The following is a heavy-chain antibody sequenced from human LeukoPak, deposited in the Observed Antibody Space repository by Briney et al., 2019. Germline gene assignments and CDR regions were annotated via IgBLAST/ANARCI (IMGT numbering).Heavy chain of an antibody. CDR2: FDPERGET. CDR1: GHPLRELS. CDR3: AREDPSGLDVFDL. D-gene: IGHD5-12*01. Sequence: ASVKVSCKVSGHPLRELSIHWVRQAPGKGLEWMGGFDPERGETISAQKFQDRVTMTEDISTDTSYLHLNTLKSEDTAVYYCAREDPSGLDVFDLWGQGTLLIVS. J-gene: IGHJ3*01. V-gene: IGHV1-24*01.